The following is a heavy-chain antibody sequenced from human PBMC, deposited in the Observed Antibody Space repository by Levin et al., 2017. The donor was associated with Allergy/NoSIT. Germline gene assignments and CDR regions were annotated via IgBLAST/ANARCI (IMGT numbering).Heavy chain of an antibody. Sequence: GGSLRLSCAGSGFIFSSYAMNWVRQAPGKGLEWVSHISGSGGHTYYADSVKGRFTISRDNSKSTLYLQMNSLRAEDTAVYYCALIKRYSGWPFDYWGQGALVTVSS. J-gene: IGHJ4*02. D-gene: IGHD6-19*01. CDR3: ALIKRYSGWPFDY. CDR1: GFIFSSYA. CDR2: ISGSGGHT. V-gene: IGHV3-23*01.